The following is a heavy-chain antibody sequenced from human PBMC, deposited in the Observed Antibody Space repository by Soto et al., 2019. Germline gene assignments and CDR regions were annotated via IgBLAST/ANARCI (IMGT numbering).Heavy chain of an antibody. D-gene: IGHD3-22*01. CDR1: GGTFSSYA. V-gene: IGHV1-69*06. J-gene: IGHJ4*02. CDR3: ARSPYYDSSGYLDY. CDR2: IIPIFGTA. Sequence: ASVKVSCKASGGTFSSYAISWVRQAPGQGLEWMGGIIPIFGTANYAQKFQGRVTITADKSTSTAYMELSSLRSEDTAVYYCARSPYYDSSGYLDYWGQGTLVTVSS.